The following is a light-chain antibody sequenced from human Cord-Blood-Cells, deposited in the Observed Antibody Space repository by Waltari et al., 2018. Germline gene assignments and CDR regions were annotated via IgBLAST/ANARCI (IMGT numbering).Light chain of an antibody. CDR1: SFDVGSYHL. J-gene: IGLJ3*02. CDR3: CSYAGSSTLV. Sequence: PPLTQPASVSASPRQSFTISCTGTSFDVGSYHLVSWYQQHPGKAPKLMIYEVSKRPSGVSNRFSGSKSGNTASLTISGLQAEDEADYYCCSYAGSSTLVFGGGTKLTVL. V-gene: IGLV2-23*02. CDR2: EVS.